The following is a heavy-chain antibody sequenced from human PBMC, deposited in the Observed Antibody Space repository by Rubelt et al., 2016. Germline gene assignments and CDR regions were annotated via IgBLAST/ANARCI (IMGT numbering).Heavy chain of an antibody. CDR1: GDSVSSNSAA. V-gene: IGHV6-1*01. D-gene: IGHD2-15*01. Sequence: QVQLQRSGPGLVKPSQTLSVACAVSGDSVSSNSAAWNWIRQSPSRGLEWLGRTYYRSQWYNDYAVSVKSRMTINPDTSKNQFSLQLNSVTPEDTAVYYCARDRWAGGIFAFDIWGQGTMVTVSS. J-gene: IGHJ3*02. CDR2: TYYRSQWYN. CDR3: ARDRWAGGIFAFDI.